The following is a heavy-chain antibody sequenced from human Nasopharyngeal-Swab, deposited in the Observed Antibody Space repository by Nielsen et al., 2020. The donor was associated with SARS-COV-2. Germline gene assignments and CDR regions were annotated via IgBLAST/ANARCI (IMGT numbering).Heavy chain of an antibody. D-gene: IGHD6-19*01. CDR1: GFTFSSYA. CDR2: ISGSGGST. J-gene: IGHJ4*02. Sequence: GESLKISCAASGFTFSSYAMSWVRQAPGKGLEWVSAISGSGGSTYYADSVKGRFTISRDNSKNTLYLQMNSLRPEDTALYYCAKLGAQGAVADHFDSWGQGTLVTVSS. V-gene: IGHV3-23*01. CDR3: AKLGAQGAVADHFDS.